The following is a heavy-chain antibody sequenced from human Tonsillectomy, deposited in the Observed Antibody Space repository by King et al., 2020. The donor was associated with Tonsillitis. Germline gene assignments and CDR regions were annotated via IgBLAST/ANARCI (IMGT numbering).Heavy chain of an antibody. V-gene: IGHV3-9*01. CDR2: ISWNSGSI. Sequence: VQLVESGGGLVQPGRSLRLSCAASGFTFDDYAMHWVRQAPGKGLEWVSGISWNSGSIGYADSVKGRFTISRDNAKNSLYLQMNSLRAEDTALYYCAKDTGMWDLQYFDSWGQGPLATVSP. D-gene: IGHD1-26*01. CDR1: GFTFDDYA. J-gene: IGHJ4*02. CDR3: AKDTGMWDLQYFDS.